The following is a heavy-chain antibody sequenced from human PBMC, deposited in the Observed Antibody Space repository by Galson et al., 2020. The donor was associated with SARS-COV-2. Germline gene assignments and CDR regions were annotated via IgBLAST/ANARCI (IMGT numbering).Heavy chain of an antibody. Sequence: SGPTLVKPTQTLTLTCTFSGFSLSTSGVGVGWIRQPPGKALEWLALIYWNDDKRYSPSLKSRLTITKDTSKNQVVLTMTNMDPVDTATYYCAHVPLITMRGANWFDPWGQGTLVTVSS. J-gene: IGHJ5*02. CDR1: GFSLSTSGVG. D-gene: IGHD3-22*01. V-gene: IGHV2-5*01. CDR3: AHVPLITMRGANWFDP. CDR2: IYWNDDK.